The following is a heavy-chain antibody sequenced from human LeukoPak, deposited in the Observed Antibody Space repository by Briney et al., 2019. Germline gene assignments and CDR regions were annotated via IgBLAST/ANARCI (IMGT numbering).Heavy chain of an antibody. V-gene: IGHV3-11*01. CDR1: GFTFSDYY. J-gene: IGHJ6*02. CDR2: ISISGTTI. Sequence: GGSLRLSCAASGFTFSDYYMYWVRQAPGKGLEWLSYISISGTTIYYADSVKGRFTISRDNAKNSLYLQMNSLRAEDTAVYYCARDLMREPPITSYNGMDVWGQGTTVTVSS. D-gene: IGHD1-26*01. CDR3: ARDLMREPPITSYNGMDV.